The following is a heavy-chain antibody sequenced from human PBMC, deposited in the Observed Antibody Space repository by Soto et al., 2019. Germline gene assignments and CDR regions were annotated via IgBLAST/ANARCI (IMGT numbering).Heavy chain of an antibody. Sequence: EVQLVESGGGLVKPGGSLRLSCAASGFTFTNAWMSWVRQAPGKGLEWVGRIKSKTDGATTDYAAPVKGRFTISRDDSKDTLFLQINSPKTEDTAVYYCATDAYYDTSGYWFWGQGTLVTVSS. V-gene: IGHV3-15*01. CDR2: IKSKTDGATT. CDR1: GFTFTNAW. J-gene: IGHJ4*02. CDR3: ATDAYYDTSGYWF. D-gene: IGHD3-22*01.